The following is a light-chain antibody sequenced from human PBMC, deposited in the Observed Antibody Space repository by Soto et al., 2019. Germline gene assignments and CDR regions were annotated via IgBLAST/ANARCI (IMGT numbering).Light chain of an antibody. CDR3: QQRSNWPWT. Sequence: EIVLTQSPATLSLSPGERATLSCRASPSVSSYLAWYQQKAGQAPRLLIYDASNRATGIPARFSGSGSGTDFTLTISSLEPEDFALYYCQQRSNWPWTFGQGTQVQIK. CDR1: PSVSSY. CDR2: DAS. V-gene: IGKV3-11*01. J-gene: IGKJ1*01.